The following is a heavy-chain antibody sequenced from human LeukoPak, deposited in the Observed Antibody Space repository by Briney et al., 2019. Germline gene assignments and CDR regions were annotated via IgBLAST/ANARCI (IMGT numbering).Heavy chain of an antibody. CDR1: GYTFTGYY. CDR3: ARGLLRYFDWLTPLDY. V-gene: IGHV1-2*02. CDR2: INPNSGGT. Sequence: GASVKVSCKASGYTFTGYYMHWVRQAPGQGLEWMGWINPNSGGTNYAQKFQGRVTMTRDTSISTAYMELSRLRSDDTAVYYGARGLLRYFDWLTPLDYWGQGTLVTVSS. D-gene: IGHD3-9*01. J-gene: IGHJ4*02.